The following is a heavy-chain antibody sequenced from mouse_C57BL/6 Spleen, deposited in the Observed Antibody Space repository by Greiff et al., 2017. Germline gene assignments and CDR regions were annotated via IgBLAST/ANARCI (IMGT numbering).Heavy chain of an antibody. CDR3: ARELRLRYFDV. Sequence: QVQLQQSGAELVMPGASVKLSCKASGYTFTSYWMHWVKQRPGQGLEWIGEIDPSDSYTNYNQKFKGKSTLTVDKSSSTAYMQLSSLTSEDSAVYYCARELRLRYFDVWGTGTTVTVSS. J-gene: IGHJ1*03. D-gene: IGHD3-2*02. CDR2: IDPSDSYT. CDR1: GYTFTSYW. V-gene: IGHV1-69*01.